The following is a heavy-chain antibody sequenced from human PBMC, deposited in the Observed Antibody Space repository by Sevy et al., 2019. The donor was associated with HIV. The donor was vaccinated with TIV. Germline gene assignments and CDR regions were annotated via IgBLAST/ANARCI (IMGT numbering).Heavy chain of an antibody. D-gene: IGHD3-16*01. CDR3: ARDGSSGGLFLKDYYYSGMDV. V-gene: IGHV3-30*03. J-gene: IGHJ6*02. CDR1: GFTFSSYA. CDR2: ISYDGNNK. Sequence: GGSLRLSCAASGFTFSSYAMHWVRQAPGKGLEWVAVISYDGNNKYADSVKGRFTISRDNSKNTLYLQMNSLRAEDTAVYYCARDGSSGGLFLKDYYYSGMDVWGQGTTVTVSS.